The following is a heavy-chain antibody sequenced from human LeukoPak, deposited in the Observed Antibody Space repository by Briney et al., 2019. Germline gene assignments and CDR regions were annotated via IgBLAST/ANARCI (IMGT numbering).Heavy chain of an antibody. CDR1: GGSISSYY. CDR3: ARHGRFFDY. J-gene: IGHJ4*02. V-gene: IGHV4-59*08. CDR2: IYYSGST. D-gene: IGHD3/OR15-3a*01. Sequence: SETLSLTCTVSGGSISSYYWSWIRQPPGKGLEWNGYIYYSGSTNYNPSLKSRVTISVDTSKNQFSLKLSSVTAADTAVYYCARHGRFFDYWGQGTLVTVSS.